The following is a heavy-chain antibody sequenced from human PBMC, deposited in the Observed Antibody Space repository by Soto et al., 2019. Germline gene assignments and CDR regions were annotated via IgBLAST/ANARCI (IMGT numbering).Heavy chain of an antibody. V-gene: IGHV3-30*18. CDR1: GFTFSSYG. Sequence: QVQLVESGGGVVQPGRSLRLSCAASGFTFSSYGMHWVRQAPGKGLEWVAVISYVGSNKYYADSVKGRFTISRDNSKNTLYLQMNSLRAEDTAVYYCAKDNGYDFWSGYQKYGMDVWGQGTTVTVSS. CDR3: AKDNGYDFWSGYQKYGMDV. CDR2: ISYVGSNK. D-gene: IGHD3-3*01. J-gene: IGHJ6*02.